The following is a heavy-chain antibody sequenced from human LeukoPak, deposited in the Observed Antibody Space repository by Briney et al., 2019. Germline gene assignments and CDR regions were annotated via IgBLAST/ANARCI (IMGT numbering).Heavy chain of an antibody. J-gene: IGHJ5*02. CDR1: GFTLSHYA. CDR2: ISYDGSNK. CDR3: ARDRAPPSVLLWFGEFWFDP. V-gene: IGHV3-30-3*01. Sequence: GGSPRLSCAASGFTLSHYAMHWVRQAPGKGLEWVAVISYDGSNKYYADSVKGRFTISRDNSKNTLYLQMNSLRAEDTAVYYCARDRAPPSVLLWFGEFWFDPWGQGTLVTVSS. D-gene: IGHD3-10*01.